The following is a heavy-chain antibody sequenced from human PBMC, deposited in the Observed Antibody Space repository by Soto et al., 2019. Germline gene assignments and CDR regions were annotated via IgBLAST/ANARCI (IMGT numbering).Heavy chain of an antibody. J-gene: IGHJ4*02. D-gene: IGHD4-17*01. CDR2: IIPIFGTA. Sequence: QVQLVQSGAEVKKPGSSVKVSCKASGGTFSSYAISWVRQAPGQGLEWMGGIIPIFGTANYAQKFQGRVTISADESTSTAYMELSRLRSEDTAVYYCARARTHMTTVTTFFDYWGQGTLVTVSS. V-gene: IGHV1-69*01. CDR3: ARARTHMTTVTTFFDY. CDR1: GGTFSSYA.